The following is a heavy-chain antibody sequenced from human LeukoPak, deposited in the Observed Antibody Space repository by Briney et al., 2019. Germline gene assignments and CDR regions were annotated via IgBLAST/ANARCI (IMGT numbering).Heavy chain of an antibody. CDR3: ASDLPGYRRPD. D-gene: IGHD2-15*01. CDR2: INPSGGST. CDR1: GYTFTSYY. V-gene: IGHV1-46*01. J-gene: IGHJ1*01. Sequence: ASVKVSCKASGYTFTSYYMHWVRQAPGQGLEWMGIINPSGGSTSYAQKFQGRVTMTRDMSTSTVYMELSSLRAEDTAVYYCASDLPGYRRPDWGKGNLLTVSS.